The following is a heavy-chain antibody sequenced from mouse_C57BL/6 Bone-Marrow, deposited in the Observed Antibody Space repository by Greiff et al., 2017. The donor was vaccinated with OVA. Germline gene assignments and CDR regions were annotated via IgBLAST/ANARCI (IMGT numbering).Heavy chain of an antibody. CDR2: IDPSDSDT. CDR1: GYTFTSYW. V-gene: IGHV1-69*01. J-gene: IGHJ4*01. Sequence: QVQLQQSGAELVMPGASVKLSCKASGYTFTSYWMHWVKQRPGQGLEWIGEIDPSDSDTNYNQKFKGKSTLTVDKSSSTAYMQLSSLTSEDSAVDYCARDCTTGGRYYYAMDYWGQGTSVTVSS. D-gene: IGHD2-14*01. CDR3: ARDCTTGGRYYYAMDY.